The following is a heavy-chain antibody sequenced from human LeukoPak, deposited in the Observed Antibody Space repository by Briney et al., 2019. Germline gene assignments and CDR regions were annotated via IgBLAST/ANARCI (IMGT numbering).Heavy chain of an antibody. Sequence: ASVKVSCKVSGYTLTELSMHWVRQAPGQGLEWMGWINPNSGGTNYAQKFQGRVTMTRDTSISTAYMELSRLRSDDTAVYYCARAFNTMVRGVIVYYYYMDVWGKGTTVTVSS. J-gene: IGHJ6*03. D-gene: IGHD3-10*01. CDR2: INPNSGGT. CDR3: ARAFNTMVRGVIVYYYYMDV. V-gene: IGHV1-2*02. CDR1: GYTLTELS.